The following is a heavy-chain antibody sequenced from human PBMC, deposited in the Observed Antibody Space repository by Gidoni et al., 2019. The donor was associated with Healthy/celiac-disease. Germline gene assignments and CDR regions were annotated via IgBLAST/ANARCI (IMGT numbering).Heavy chain of an antibody. CDR1: GFTFRNYA. Sequence: EVQLLESGGGLVQPGGSLRLSCPASGFTFRNYAMSWVRQSPGKGLEWVSAISGSGGSTYYADSVKGRFTISRDNSKNTLYLQMNSLRAEDTAVYYCYTGTSIYDYFDYWGQGTLVTVSS. V-gene: IGHV3-23*01. CDR2: ISGSGGST. D-gene: IGHD4-17*01. CDR3: YTGTSIYDYFDY. J-gene: IGHJ4*02.